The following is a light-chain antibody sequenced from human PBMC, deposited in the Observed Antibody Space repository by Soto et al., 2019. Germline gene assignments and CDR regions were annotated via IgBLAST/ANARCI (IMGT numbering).Light chain of an antibody. CDR3: SSYTIHSSVV. V-gene: IGLV2-14*03. CDR1: SSDIGAYNY. Sequence: QSALTQPASVSGSPGQPITISCSGTSSDIGAYNYVSWYQHYTGKAPKLVISDVSHRPSGVSSRFSGSKSGNTASLTISGLQAEDEADYYCSSYTIHSSVVLGGGTQLTVL. J-gene: IGLJ2*01. CDR2: DVS.